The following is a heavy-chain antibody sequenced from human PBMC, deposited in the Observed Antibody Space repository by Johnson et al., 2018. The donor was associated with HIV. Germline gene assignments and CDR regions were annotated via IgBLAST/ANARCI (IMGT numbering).Heavy chain of an antibody. V-gene: IGHV3-7*01. D-gene: IGHD3-22*01. CDR1: GFTSSSHW. CDR2: IKEDGSEK. Sequence: VQLVESGGGFVQPGGSLRLSCAASGFTSSSHWMSWVRQAPGKGLEWVANIKEDGSEKYYVDSVKGRFTISRDNAKNSLYLQMNSLRAEDTAVYYCARGGFSMIVVGKWGQGTMVTVSS. CDR3: ARGGFSMIVVGK. J-gene: IGHJ3*01.